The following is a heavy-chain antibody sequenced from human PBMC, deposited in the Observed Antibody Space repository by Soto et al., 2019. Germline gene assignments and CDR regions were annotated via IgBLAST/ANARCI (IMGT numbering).Heavy chain of an antibody. J-gene: IGHJ6*02. CDR1: GYSFTSYW. V-gene: IGHV5-51*01. CDR2: IYPGDSDT. D-gene: IGHD3-9*01. CDR3: ARLRILTGYYMSDGGGGGMDV. Sequence: EVQLVQSGAEVKKPGESLKISCKGSGYSFTSYWIGWVRQMPGKGLEWMGIIYPGDSDTRYSPSFQGQVTISADKSISTAYLQWSSLKASDTAMYYCARLRILTGYYMSDGGGGGMDVWGQGTTVTVSS.